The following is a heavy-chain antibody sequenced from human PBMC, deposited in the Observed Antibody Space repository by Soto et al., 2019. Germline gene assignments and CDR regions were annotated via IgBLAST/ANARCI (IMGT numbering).Heavy chain of an antibody. Sequence: GESLKISCKTSGYSFISYWVAWVRQLPGKGLEWMGTFYPGDSTFTYSPSFQGQVTISVDTSITTAYLQLNSLKASDTAMYYCARIIGYCRNNDCSWTFDVWGQGTMVTVSS. J-gene: IGHJ3*01. V-gene: IGHV5-51*01. CDR1: GYSFISYW. CDR2: FYPGDSTF. CDR3: ARIIGYCRNNDCSWTFDV. D-gene: IGHD2-15*01.